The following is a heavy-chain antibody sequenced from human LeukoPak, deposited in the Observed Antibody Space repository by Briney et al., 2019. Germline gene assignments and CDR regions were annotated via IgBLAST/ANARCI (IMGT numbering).Heavy chain of an antibody. CDR1: GFTFSSYA. Sequence: PGGSLRLSCAASGFTFSSYAMSWVRQAPGKGLERVSAISGSGGSTYYADSVKGRFTISRDNSKNTLYLQMNSLRAEDTAVYYCAKDQKYYDSSGYTWGQGTLVTVSS. J-gene: IGHJ5*02. CDR2: ISGSGGST. CDR3: AKDQKYYDSSGYT. D-gene: IGHD3-22*01. V-gene: IGHV3-23*01.